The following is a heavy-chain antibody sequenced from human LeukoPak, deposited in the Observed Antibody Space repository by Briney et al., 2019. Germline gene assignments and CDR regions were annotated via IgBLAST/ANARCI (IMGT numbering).Heavy chain of an antibody. Sequence: SETLSLTCTVSGGSITNYYWSWLRQPPGKGLEWIGYIYHSGSASYNPSLKIRVTISVDTSKNQFPLKLSSVTAADTAVYYCARHEEWSTILAFDIWGQGTMVTVSS. V-gene: IGHV4-59*08. D-gene: IGHD5-24*01. CDR3: ARHEEWSTILAFDI. CDR2: IYHSGSA. CDR1: GGSITNYY. J-gene: IGHJ3*02.